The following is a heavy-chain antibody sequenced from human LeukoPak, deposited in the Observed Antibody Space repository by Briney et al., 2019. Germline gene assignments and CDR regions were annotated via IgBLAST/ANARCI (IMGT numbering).Heavy chain of an antibody. Sequence: GGSLRLSCAASGFTFSSYWMSWVRQAPGKGLEWVANIKQDGSEKYYVDSVKGRFTISRDNAKNSLYLQMNSLRAEDTAVYYCASPLWFGELSVDYWGQGTLVTVSS. J-gene: IGHJ4*02. CDR2: IKQDGSEK. CDR3: ASPLWFGELSVDY. D-gene: IGHD3-10*01. CDR1: GFTFSSYW. V-gene: IGHV3-7*01.